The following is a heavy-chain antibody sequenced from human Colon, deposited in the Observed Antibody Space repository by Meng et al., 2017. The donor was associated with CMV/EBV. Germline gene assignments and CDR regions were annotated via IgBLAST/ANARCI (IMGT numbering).Heavy chain of an antibody. J-gene: IGHJ4*01. Sequence: GESLKISCAASGFTFSLYNMHWVRQAPGKGLEWIAFISYDGVSKNYADSVKDRFTISRDSSKNTVYLEMNSLRPEDTALYYCARGLGGSGDYWGHGTLVTVSS. CDR3: ARGLGGSGDY. CDR2: ISYDGVSK. CDR1: GFTFSLYN. D-gene: IGHD3-10*01. V-gene: IGHV3-30-3*01.